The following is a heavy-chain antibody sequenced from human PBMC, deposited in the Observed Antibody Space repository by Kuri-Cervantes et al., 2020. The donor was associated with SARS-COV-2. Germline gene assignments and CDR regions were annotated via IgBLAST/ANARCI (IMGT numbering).Heavy chain of an antibody. D-gene: IGHD4-17*01. CDR1: GGTFSSYA. CDR2: IIPIFGTA. Sequence: SVKVSCKASGGTFSSYAISWVRQAPGQGLEWMGGIIPIFGTANYAQKFQGRVTMTADESTSTAYMELSSLRSEDTAVYYCARPPEEGAVTTWGNDYWGQGTLVTVSS. V-gene: IGHV1-69*13. J-gene: IGHJ4*02. CDR3: ARPPEEGAVTTWGNDY.